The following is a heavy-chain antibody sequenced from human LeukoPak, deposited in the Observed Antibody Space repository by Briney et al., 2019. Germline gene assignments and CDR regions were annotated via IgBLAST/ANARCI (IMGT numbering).Heavy chain of an antibody. CDR3: AKESDSAGACDF. CDR1: GFTFSDYY. J-gene: IGHJ4*02. CDR2: ISSSGSTI. V-gene: IGHV3-11*04. Sequence: GGSLRLSCAASGFTFSDYYMSWIRQAPGKGLEWVSYISSSGSTIYYADSVKGRFTISRDNAKNSLYLQMNSLRAEDTAMYYCAKESDSAGACDFWGQGTLVTVSS. D-gene: IGHD2-21*02.